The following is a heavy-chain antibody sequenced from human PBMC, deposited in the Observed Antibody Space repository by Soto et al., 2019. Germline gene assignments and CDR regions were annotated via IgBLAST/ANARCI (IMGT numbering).Heavy chain of an antibody. D-gene: IGHD3-22*01. Sequence: EVQLLESGGDLIQPGGSLRLSCAASGFTFNIYAMTWVRQAPGKGLEWVSAISRYGDITYYADSVEGRFSISRDNSKNTLYLQMSGLGAEDTAVYYCAKDRYLDHDSRGYLFDNWGQGTLVTVSS. V-gene: IGHV3-23*01. CDR2: ISRYGDIT. CDR3: AKDRYLDHDSRGYLFDN. J-gene: IGHJ4*02. CDR1: GFTFNIYA.